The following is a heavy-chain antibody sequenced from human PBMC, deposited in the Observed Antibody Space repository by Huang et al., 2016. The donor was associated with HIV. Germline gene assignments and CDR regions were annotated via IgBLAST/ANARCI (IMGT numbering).Heavy chain of an antibody. D-gene: IGHD2-15*01. V-gene: IGHV1-3*01. J-gene: IGHJ5*02. CDR2: INADNANT. CDR1: RYTVTNYA. CDR3: AGSRGILRGFDP. Sequence: QVQFVQSVAEVKKPGASVKVSCKASRYTVTNYAVHWVRQAPGQRLEWSGCINADNANTKYSEKFQGRVTFSRDAAAATAYMELSSRRHYDTAVYYCAGSRGILRGFDPWGQGTLVTVSS.